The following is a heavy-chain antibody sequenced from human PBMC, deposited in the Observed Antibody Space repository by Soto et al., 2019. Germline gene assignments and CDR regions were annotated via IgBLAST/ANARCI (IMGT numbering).Heavy chain of an antibody. Sequence: GGSLRLSCAASGFTFSSYAMSWVRQAPGKGLEWVSAISGSGGSTYYADSVKGRFTISRDNSKNTLYLQMNSLRAEDTAVYYCAKADSSGWYSHPNYYFDYWGQGTLVTVSS. CDR2: ISGSGGST. D-gene: IGHD6-19*01. CDR3: AKADSSGWYSHPNYYFDY. J-gene: IGHJ4*02. CDR1: GFTFSSYA. V-gene: IGHV3-23*01.